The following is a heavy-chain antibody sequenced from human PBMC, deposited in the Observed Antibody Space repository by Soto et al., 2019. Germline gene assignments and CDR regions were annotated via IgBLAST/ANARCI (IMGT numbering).Heavy chain of an antibody. D-gene: IGHD1-1*01. Sequence: QVQLVQSGAEVKKPGASVKVSCKASGYTFTSYDINWVRQATGQGLEWMGWMNPNSGNTGYAQKFRGRVTMTRNTYISTAYMELSRLRSEDPAVYYCARERTGTTSMDVWGQGTKVTVSS. CDR2: MNPNSGNT. J-gene: IGHJ6*02. CDR1: GYTFTSYD. V-gene: IGHV1-8*01. CDR3: ARERTGTTSMDV.